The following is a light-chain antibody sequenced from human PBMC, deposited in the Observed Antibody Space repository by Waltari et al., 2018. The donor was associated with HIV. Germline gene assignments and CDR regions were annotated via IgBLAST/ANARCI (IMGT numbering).Light chain of an antibody. Sequence: QSALTPPASVSGSPGQSITISCPGTSSDVARSNYISWYQQHPGKAPKLMIYEVSNRPSGVSNRFSGSKSGNTASLTISGLQAEDEADYYCSSYTSSSTLRVFGGGTKLTVL. CDR3: SSYTSSSTLRV. V-gene: IGLV2-14*01. CDR1: SSDVARSNY. J-gene: IGLJ3*02. CDR2: EVS.